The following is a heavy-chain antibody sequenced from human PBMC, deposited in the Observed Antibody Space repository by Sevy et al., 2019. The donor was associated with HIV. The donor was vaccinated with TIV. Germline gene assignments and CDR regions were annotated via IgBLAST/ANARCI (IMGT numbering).Heavy chain of an antibody. V-gene: IGHV3-49*04. CDR3: TWWKGAQSIFDY. CDR1: GFTLGDYA. Sequence: GGSLRLSCSGSGFTLGDYAMSWVRQAPGKGLEWVAFLKHKAYGGTLDDAGSVKGRFSISRDDSKSIAHRQMNDLKTEDTAIYYCTWWKGAQSIFDYWGQGALVTVSS. J-gene: IGHJ4*02. D-gene: IGHD2-15*01. CDR2: LKHKAYGGTL.